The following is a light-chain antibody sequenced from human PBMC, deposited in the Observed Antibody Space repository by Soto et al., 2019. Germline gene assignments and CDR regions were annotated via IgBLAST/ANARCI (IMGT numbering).Light chain of an antibody. V-gene: IGLV2-14*01. CDR3: SSYTSSYV. J-gene: IGLJ1*01. CDR2: EVS. CDR1: SSDIGDYNF. Sequence: QSVLAQPASVSGSPGQSISISCTGTSSDIGDYNFVSWYQHHPGKPPKVIIYEVSNRPSGVSHRFAGSKSGNTASLTISGLQAEDEADYYCSSYTSSYVFGTGTKVTVL.